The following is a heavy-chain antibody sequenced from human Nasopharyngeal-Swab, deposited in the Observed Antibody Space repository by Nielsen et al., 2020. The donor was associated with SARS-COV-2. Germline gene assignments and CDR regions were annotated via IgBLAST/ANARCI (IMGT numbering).Heavy chain of an antibody. CDR3: ARDQSSNPDYYGMDV. V-gene: IGHV1-2*04. Sequence: ASVKVSCKASGYTFTGYYMHWVRQAPGQGLEWMGWINPNSGGTNYAQKFQGWVTMTRDTSISTAYMELSRLRSDDTGVYYCARDQSSNPDYYGMDVWGQGTTVTVSS. D-gene: IGHD4-11*01. CDR1: GYTFTGYY. J-gene: IGHJ6*02. CDR2: INPNSGGT.